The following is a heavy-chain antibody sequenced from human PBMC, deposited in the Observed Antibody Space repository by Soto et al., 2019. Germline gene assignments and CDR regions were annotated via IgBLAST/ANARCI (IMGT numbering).Heavy chain of an antibody. V-gene: IGHV3-23*01. D-gene: IGHD3-22*01. CDR3: AKAEDSRGSPLGY. J-gene: IGHJ4*02. Sequence: GGSLRLSCAASGFTFSSYAMSWVRQAPGKGLEWVSAISGSGGSTYYADSVKGRFTITRDNSKNTLYLQMNSLRAEDTAVYYCAKAEDSRGSPLGYWGQGTLVTVSS. CDR1: GFTFSSYA. CDR2: ISGSGGST.